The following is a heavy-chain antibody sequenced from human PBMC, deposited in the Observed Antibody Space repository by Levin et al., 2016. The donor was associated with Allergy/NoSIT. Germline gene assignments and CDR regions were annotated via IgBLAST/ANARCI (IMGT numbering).Heavy chain of an antibody. CDR1: GFTFSNAW. CDR3: TTGGDYDNSGMDV. CDR2: IKSETDGGTT. Sequence: GGSLRLSCAASGFTFSNAWMNWVRQAPGKGLEWVGRIKSETDGGTTDYAAPVKGRFTISRDDSKNTLYLQMNSLKTEDTAVYYCTTGGDYDNSGMDVWGQGTTVTVSS. V-gene: IGHV3-15*01. D-gene: IGHD4-17*01. J-gene: IGHJ6*02.